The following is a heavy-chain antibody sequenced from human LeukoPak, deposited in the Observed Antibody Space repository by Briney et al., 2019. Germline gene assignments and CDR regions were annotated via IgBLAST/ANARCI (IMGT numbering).Heavy chain of an antibody. CDR3: ARDLPLCGDCYSGAFDI. V-gene: IGHV4-38-2*02. D-gene: IGHD2-21*02. CDR1: GYSISSGYC. Sequence: PSETLSLTCTVSGYSISSGYCWGWIRQPPGKGLEWIGSIYHSGSTNYNPSLKSRVTISVDTSKNQFSLKLSSVTAADTAVYYCARDLPLCGDCYSGAFDIWGQGTMVTVSS. CDR2: IYHSGST. J-gene: IGHJ3*02.